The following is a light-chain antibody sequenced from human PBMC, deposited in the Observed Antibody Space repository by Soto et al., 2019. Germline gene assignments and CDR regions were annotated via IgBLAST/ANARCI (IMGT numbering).Light chain of an antibody. CDR1: QSVSSY. V-gene: IGKV3-11*01. J-gene: IGKJ4*01. Sequence: EIVLTQSPATLSLSPGERATLSCRASQSVSSYLAWYQQKPGQAPRLLIYDASNRATGIPARFRGSGSGTDFTLTISSLEPEDFAVYYCQQRSNCTFGGGTKVEIK. CDR3: QQRSNCT. CDR2: DAS.